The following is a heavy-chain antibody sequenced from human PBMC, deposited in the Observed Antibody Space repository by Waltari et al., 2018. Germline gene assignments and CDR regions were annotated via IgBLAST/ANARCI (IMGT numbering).Heavy chain of an antibody. Sequence: EAQLVESGGGLVQPGGSLRLSCAASGFTFSNYDMHWVRQAPGKGLEYVSAISGKGGRTYYADSVKGRFTISRDNSKNTLYLQMGSLRAEDMAVYYCATSRGFREFANYWGQGTLVTVSS. V-gene: IGHV3-64*07. CDR1: GFTFSNYD. CDR2: ISGKGGRT. CDR3: ATSRGFREFANY. D-gene: IGHD3-10*01. J-gene: IGHJ4*02.